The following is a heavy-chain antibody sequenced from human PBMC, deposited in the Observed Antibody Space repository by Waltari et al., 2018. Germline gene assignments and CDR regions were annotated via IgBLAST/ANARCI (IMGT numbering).Heavy chain of an antibody. V-gene: IGHV4-34*01. D-gene: IGHD3-3*01. CDR2: INHSGST. Sequence: QVQLQQWGAGLLKPSETLSLTCAVYGGSFSGYYWSWIRQPPGKGLEWIGEINHSGSTNYNPSLKSRVTISVDTSKNQFSLKLSSVTAADTAVYYCARGPTYYDFWSGYYFGYYFDYWGQGTLVTVSS. J-gene: IGHJ4*02. CDR3: ARGPTYYDFWSGYYFGYYFDY. CDR1: GGSFSGYY.